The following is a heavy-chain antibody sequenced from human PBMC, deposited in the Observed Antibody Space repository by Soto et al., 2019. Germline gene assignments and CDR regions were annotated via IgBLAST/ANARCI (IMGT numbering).Heavy chain of an antibody. J-gene: IGHJ6*02. CDR1: GGTFSSYA. V-gene: IGHV1-69*01. CDR2: IIPIFGTA. Sequence: QVQLVQSGAEVKKPGSSVKVSCKASGGTFSSYAISWVRQAPGQGLEWMGGIIPIFGTANYAQKFQGRVTITADESTCTAYMELSSLRSEDTAVYYCARLISGRDFWSGNYYYGMDVWGQGTTVTVSS. CDR3: ARLISGRDFWSGNYYYGMDV. D-gene: IGHD3-3*01.